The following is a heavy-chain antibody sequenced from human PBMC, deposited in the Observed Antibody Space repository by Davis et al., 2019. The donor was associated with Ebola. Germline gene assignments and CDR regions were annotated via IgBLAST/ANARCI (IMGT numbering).Heavy chain of an antibody. Sequence: GESLKISCAASGFTFSSYAMHWVRQAPGKGLEWVAVISYDGSNKYYADSVKGRFTISRDNAKNSLYLQMNSLRAEDTAVYYCAILRFLEWFEWFDPWGQGTLVTVSS. D-gene: IGHD3-3*01. J-gene: IGHJ5*02. CDR3: AILRFLEWFEWFDP. CDR1: GFTFSSYA. CDR2: ISYDGSNK. V-gene: IGHV3-30-3*01.